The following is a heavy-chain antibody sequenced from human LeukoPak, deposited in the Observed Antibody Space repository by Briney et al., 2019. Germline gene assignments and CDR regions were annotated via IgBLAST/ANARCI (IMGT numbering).Heavy chain of an antibody. Sequence: GGSLRLSCAASGFTFSSYGMHWVRQAPGKGLERVAFIRYDGSNKYYADSVKGRFTISRDNSKNTLYLQMNSLRAEDTAVYYCAKDQSSSGWYFGYWGQGTLVTVSS. CDR1: GFTFSSYG. CDR2: IRYDGSNK. CDR3: AKDQSSSGWYFGY. J-gene: IGHJ4*02. V-gene: IGHV3-30*02. D-gene: IGHD6-19*01.